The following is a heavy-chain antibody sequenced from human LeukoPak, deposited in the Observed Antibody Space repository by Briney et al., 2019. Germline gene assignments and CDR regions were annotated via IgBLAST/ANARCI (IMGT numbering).Heavy chain of an antibody. D-gene: IGHD2-21*01. CDR2: ISSSGSTI. V-gene: IGHV3-11*04. CDR3: ASALFLSWFDY. CDR1: GFTFSDYY. Sequence: PGRSLRPSCAASGFTFSDYYMSWIRQAPGKGLEWVSYISSSGSTIYYADSVKGRFTISRDNAKNSLYLQMNSLRAEDTAVYYCASALFLSWFDYWGQGTLVTVSS. J-gene: IGHJ4*02.